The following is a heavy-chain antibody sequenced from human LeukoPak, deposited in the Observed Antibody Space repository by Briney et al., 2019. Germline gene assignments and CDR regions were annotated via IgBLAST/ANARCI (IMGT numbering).Heavy chain of an antibody. CDR3: ARLAHGSGSYYGAFDI. CDR2: IYPGDSDT. D-gene: IGHD3-10*01. Sequence: GESLKISCKGSGYTFANYWIGWVRQMPGKGLEWMGIIYPGDSDTRYSPSFQGQVTISADKSISTAYLQWSSLKASDTAMYYCARLAHGSGSYYGAFDIWGQGTMVTVSS. J-gene: IGHJ3*02. CDR1: GYTFANYW. V-gene: IGHV5-51*01.